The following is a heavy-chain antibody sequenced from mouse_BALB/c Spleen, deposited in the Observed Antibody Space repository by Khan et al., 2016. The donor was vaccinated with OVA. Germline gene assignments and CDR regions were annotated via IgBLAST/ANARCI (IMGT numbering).Heavy chain of an antibody. CDR3: AKWGTANYYAMDY. Sequence: QMQLKQSGPGLVAPSQSLSITCTVSGFSLTSYGVNWVRQPPGKGLEWLGVIWGDGSTNYHSTLMSRLSISQDNSQSQVFLKLSSLQTEDTATYYCAKWGTANYYAMDYWGQGTSVTVSS. CDR2: IWGDGST. J-gene: IGHJ4*01. CDR1: GFSLTSYG. V-gene: IGHV2-3*01. D-gene: IGHD1-2*01.